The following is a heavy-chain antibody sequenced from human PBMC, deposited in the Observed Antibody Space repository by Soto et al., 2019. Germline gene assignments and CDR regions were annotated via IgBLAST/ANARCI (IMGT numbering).Heavy chain of an antibody. D-gene: IGHD3-10*01. CDR2: INPNSGGT. Sequence: VASVKVSCKASGYTFTGYYMHWVRQAPGQGLEWMGWINPNSGGTNYAQKFQGWVTMTRDTSISTAYMELSRLRSDDTAVYYCARGGSLWFHTCYFDYWGQGTLVTVSS. CDR3: ARGGSLWFHTCYFDY. CDR1: GYTFTGYY. J-gene: IGHJ4*02. V-gene: IGHV1-2*04.